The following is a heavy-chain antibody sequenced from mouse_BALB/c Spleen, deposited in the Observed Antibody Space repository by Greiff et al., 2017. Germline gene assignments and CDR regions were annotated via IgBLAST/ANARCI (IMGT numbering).Heavy chain of an antibody. D-gene: IGHD1-1*01. V-gene: IGHV5-9-3*01. Sequence: EVKVVESGGGLVKPGGSLKLSCAASGFTFSSYAMSWVRQTPEKRLEWVATISSGGSYTYYPDSVKGRFTISRDNAKNTLYLQMSSLRSEDTAMYYCARLGVITTVAYYFDYWGQGTTLTVSS. J-gene: IGHJ2*01. CDR3: ARLGVITTVAYYFDY. CDR2: ISSGGSYT. CDR1: GFTFSSYA.